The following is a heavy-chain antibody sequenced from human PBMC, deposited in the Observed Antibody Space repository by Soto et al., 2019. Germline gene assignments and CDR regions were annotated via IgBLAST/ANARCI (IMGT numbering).Heavy chain of an antibody. CDR2: IYLSGST. Sequence: QVQLQESGPGLVKPSGTLSLTCAVSGGPISSTNWWRWVRQPPGKGLEWIGEIYLSGSTNYNPSLQSRVTMSVDKSKNQFSLNMSSVTAADTAVYYCARSSVVWGSSRTTLDYWGQGTLVAVSS. CDR1: GGPISSTNW. J-gene: IGHJ4*02. D-gene: IGHD3-16*02. V-gene: IGHV4-4*02. CDR3: ARSSVVWGSSRTTLDY.